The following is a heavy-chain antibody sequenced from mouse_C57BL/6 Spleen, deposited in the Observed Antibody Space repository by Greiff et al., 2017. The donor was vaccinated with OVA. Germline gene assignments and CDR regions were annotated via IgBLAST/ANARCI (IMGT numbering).Heavy chain of an antibody. V-gene: IGHV6-3*01. CDR1: GFTFSNYW. D-gene: IGHD1-1*02. Sequence: EVKVEESGGGLVQPGGSMKLSCVASGFTFSNYWMNWVRQSPEKGLEWVAQIRLKSDNYATHYAESVKGRFTISRDDSKSSVYLQMNNLRAEDTGIYYCTGAYGEYFDVWGTGTTVTVSS. J-gene: IGHJ1*03. CDR3: TGAYGEYFDV. CDR2: IRLKSDNYAT.